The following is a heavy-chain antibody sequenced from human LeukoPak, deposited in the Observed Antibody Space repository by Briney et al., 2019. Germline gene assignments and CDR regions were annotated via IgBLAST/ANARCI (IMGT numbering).Heavy chain of an antibody. Sequence: PGGSLRLSCAASGFTFNIYGMSWVRQAPGKGLEWVSTISSGGDRTYYADSVKGRFTISRDNSKNTLYLQMDSLRVDDTAVYYCAKRHPLAAAATPYFDNWGQGTLVTVSS. D-gene: IGHD6-13*01. V-gene: IGHV3-23*01. CDR2: ISSGGDRT. J-gene: IGHJ4*02. CDR1: GFTFNIYG. CDR3: AKRHPLAAAATPYFDN.